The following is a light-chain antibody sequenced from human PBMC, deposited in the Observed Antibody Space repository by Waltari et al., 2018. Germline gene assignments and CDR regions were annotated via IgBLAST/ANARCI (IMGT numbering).Light chain of an antibody. Sequence: DIVMTQSPDSLAVSLGERATVNCKSIQNVLYSPHNKRFLAWFQQKLGQPPKLLIYWASTRESGVPVRFSGSGSGRDFTLTISSLQAEDVAVYYCQQYYSIPWTFGQGTKVEIK. V-gene: IGKV4-1*01. CDR1: QNVLYSPHNKRF. J-gene: IGKJ1*01. CDR2: WAS. CDR3: QQYYSIPWT.